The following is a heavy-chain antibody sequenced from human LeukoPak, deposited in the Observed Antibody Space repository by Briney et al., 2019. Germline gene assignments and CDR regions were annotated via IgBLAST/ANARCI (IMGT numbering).Heavy chain of an antibody. CDR2: IYYSGST. D-gene: IGHD6-19*01. CDR3: ARRGSGWSLPFDY. Sequence: SETLSLTCTVSGGSISSYYWSWIRQPPGKGLEWSGYIYYSGSTNYNPSLKSRVTISVDTSKNQFSLKLSSLTAADTAVYYCARRGSGWSLPFDYWGRETLVTVPT. CDR1: GGSISSYY. V-gene: IGHV4-59*12. J-gene: IGHJ4*02.